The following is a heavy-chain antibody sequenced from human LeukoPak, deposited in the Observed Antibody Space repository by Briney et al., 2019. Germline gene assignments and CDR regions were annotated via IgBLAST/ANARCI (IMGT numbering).Heavy chain of an antibody. CDR1: AFTFSSYG. CDR2: IQYDRTNE. V-gene: IGHV3-30*02. D-gene: IGHD1-1*01. Sequence: GGSLRLSCAASAFTFSSYGMHWVRQAPGKGLEWVAYIQYDRTNEQYAHSVKGRFRISRDNSKNILYLQMNGLRTEDTAVYYCARGPWNDATNDYWGQGTLVTVSS. CDR3: ARGPWNDATNDY. J-gene: IGHJ4*02.